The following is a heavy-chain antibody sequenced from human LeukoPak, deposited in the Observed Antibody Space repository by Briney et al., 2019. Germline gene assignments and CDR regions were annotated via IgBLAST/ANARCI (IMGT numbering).Heavy chain of an antibody. CDR3: ARDLAASAFDI. J-gene: IGHJ3*02. CDR1: GGSISSSSYY. V-gene: IGHV4-39*07. CDR2: IYYSGST. Sequence: SETLSLTCTVSGGSISSSSYYWGWIRQPPGKGLEWIGSIYYSGSTYYNPSLKSRVTISVDTSKNQFSLKLSSVTAADTAVYYCARDLAASAFDIWGQGTMVTVSS. D-gene: IGHD3-16*01.